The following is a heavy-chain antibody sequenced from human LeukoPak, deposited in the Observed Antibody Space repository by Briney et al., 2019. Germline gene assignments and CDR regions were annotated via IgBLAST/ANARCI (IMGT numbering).Heavy chain of an antibody. CDR2: INPNSGGT. J-gene: IGHJ4*02. CDR3: ARGGYSGYDFFDY. CDR1: GYTFTSYG. V-gene: IGHV1-2*02. D-gene: IGHD5-12*01. Sequence: ASVKVSCKASGYTFTSYGISWVRQAPGQGLEWMGWINPNSGGTNYAQKFQGRVTMTRDTSISTAYMELSRLRSDDTAVYYCARGGYSGYDFFDYWGQGTMVTVSS.